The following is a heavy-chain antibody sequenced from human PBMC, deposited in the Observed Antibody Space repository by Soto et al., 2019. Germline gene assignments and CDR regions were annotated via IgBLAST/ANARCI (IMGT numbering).Heavy chain of an antibody. D-gene: IGHD3-16*01. CDR3: AREAGITTGFDP. J-gene: IGHJ5*02. CDR1: GGSVSSGSYY. V-gene: IGHV4-61*01. Sequence: SETLSLTCTVSGGSVSSGSYYWSWIRQPPGKGLEWIGYIYYSGSTNYNPSLKSRVTISVDTSKNQFSLKLSSVTAADTAVYYCAREAGITTGFDPWGQGTLVTVSS. CDR2: IYYSGST.